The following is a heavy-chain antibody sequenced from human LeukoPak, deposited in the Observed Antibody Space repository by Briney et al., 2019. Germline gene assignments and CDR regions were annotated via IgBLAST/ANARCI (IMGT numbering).Heavy chain of an antibody. V-gene: IGHV1-18*01. CDR3: ARDRAPVLLWFGESYYYYYMDV. J-gene: IGHJ6*03. Sequence: ASVKVSCKASGYTFTSYGISWVRQAPGQGLEWMGWISAYNGNTNCAQKLQGRVTMTTDTSTSTAYMELRSLRSDDTAVYYCARDRAPVLLWFGESYYYYYMDVWGKGTTVTVSS. CDR2: ISAYNGNT. CDR1: GYTFTSYG. D-gene: IGHD3-10*01.